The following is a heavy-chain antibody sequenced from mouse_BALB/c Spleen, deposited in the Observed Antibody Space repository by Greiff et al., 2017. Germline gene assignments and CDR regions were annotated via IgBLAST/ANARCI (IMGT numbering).Heavy chain of an antibody. V-gene: IGHV5-6-5*01. Sequence: VKLVESGGGLVKPGGSLKLSCAASGFTFSSYAMSWVRQTPEKRLEWVASISSGGSTYYPDSVKGRFTISRDNARNILYLQMSSLRSEDTAMYYCAREGVTTVVARYYYAMDYWGQGTSVTVSS. CDR2: ISSGGST. CDR1: GFTFSSYA. CDR3: AREGVTTVVARYYYAMDY. D-gene: IGHD1-1*01. J-gene: IGHJ4*01.